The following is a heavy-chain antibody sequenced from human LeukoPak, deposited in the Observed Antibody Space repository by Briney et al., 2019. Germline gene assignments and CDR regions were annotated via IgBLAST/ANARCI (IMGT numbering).Heavy chain of an antibody. CDR3: ERVIAARIYYYYYYMDV. Sequence: SETLSLTCAVYGGSFSGYYWSWIRQPPGKGLEWIGEINHSGSTNYNPSLKSRVTISVDTSKNQFSLKLSSVTAADTAVYYCERVIAARIYYYYYYMDVWGKGTTVTVSS. D-gene: IGHD6-6*01. CDR1: GGSFSGYY. V-gene: IGHV4-34*01. CDR2: INHSGST. J-gene: IGHJ6*03.